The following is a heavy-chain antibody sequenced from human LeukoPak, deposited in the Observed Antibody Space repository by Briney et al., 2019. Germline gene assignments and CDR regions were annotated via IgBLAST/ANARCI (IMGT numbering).Heavy chain of an antibody. CDR3: AKASAHDYGHNWFDP. CDR1: GFSFSGHW. V-gene: IGHV3-7*05. Sequence: GGSLRLSCAASGFSFSGHWMNWVRQPPGKGLEWVANIKADGSEKYYVDSVKGRFTISRDNSNNTLHLQMNSLRAEDTAVYHCAKASAHDYGHNWFDPWGQGTLVTVSS. D-gene: IGHD4-17*01. CDR2: IKADGSEK. J-gene: IGHJ5*02.